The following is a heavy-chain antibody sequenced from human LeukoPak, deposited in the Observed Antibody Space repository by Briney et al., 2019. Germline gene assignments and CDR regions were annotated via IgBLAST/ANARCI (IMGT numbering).Heavy chain of an antibody. Sequence: PGGSLRLSCAASGFTFSSYSMNWVRQAPGKGLEWVSSISSSSSYIYYADSVKGRFTISRDNAKNSLYLQMNSLRAEDTAVYYCARTLTTMISGWFDPWGQGTLVTVSS. CDR2: ISSSSSYI. J-gene: IGHJ5*02. CDR3: ARTLTTMISGWFDP. D-gene: IGHD3-22*01. CDR1: GFTFSSYS. V-gene: IGHV3-21*04.